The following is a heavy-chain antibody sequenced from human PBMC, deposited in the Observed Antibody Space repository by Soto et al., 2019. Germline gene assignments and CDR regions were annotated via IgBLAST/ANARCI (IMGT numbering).Heavy chain of an antibody. CDR1: GFTFSSYA. CDR3: AKDLEARVFYYYGMDV. Sequence: PGGSLRLSCAASGFTFSSYAMSWVRQAPGKGLEWVSAISGSGGSTYYADSVKGRFTISRDNSKNTLYLQMNSLRAEDTAVYYCAKDLEARVFYYYGMDVWGQGTTVTVSS. CDR2: ISGSGGST. V-gene: IGHV3-23*01. J-gene: IGHJ6*02.